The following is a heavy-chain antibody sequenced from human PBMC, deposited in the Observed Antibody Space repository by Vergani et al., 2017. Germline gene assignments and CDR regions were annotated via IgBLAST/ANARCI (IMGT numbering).Heavy chain of an antibody. CDR1: GASIRSSNYY. V-gene: IGHV4-39*01. CDR3: ARHSTVEWLVKLGWIDP. D-gene: IGHD6-19*01. Sequence: QLQLQESGPGLVKPSATLSLTCSVSGASIRSSNYYWGWIRQPPGKGLEVIASIYYSGSTYYNPSLKSRVTISVDTSKNQFSLKLSSVTAADTAVYFCARHSTVEWLVKLGWIDPWGQGILVTVSS. J-gene: IGHJ5*02. CDR2: IYYSGST.